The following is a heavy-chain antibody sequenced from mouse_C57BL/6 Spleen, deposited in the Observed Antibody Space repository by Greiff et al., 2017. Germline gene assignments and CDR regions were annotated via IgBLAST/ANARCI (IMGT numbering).Heavy chain of an antibody. D-gene: IGHD1-1*01. CDR2: IHPNSGST. CDR1: GYTFTSYW. Sequence: QVQLQQPGAELVKPGASVKLSCKASGYTFTSYWMHWVKQRPGQGLEWIGMIHPNSGSTNYNEKFKSKATLTVDKSSSTAYMKLSSLTSEDSAVYYCARGGSTVIATRYFGYWGQSTTLTVSS. CDR3: ARGGSTVIATRYFGY. V-gene: IGHV1-64*01. J-gene: IGHJ2*01.